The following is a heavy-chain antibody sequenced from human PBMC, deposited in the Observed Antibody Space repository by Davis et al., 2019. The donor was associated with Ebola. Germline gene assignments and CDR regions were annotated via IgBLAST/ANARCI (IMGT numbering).Heavy chain of an antibody. CDR3: ARGGFDFSGAFDP. J-gene: IGHJ5*02. D-gene: IGHD3/OR15-3a*01. Sequence: ASVKVSCKASGYTFTSYGISWVRQAPGQRLEWMGWINAGNGNTKYSQKFQGRVTITRDTSTSTAYMELRSLRSDDTAVYYCARGGFDFSGAFDPWGQGTLVTVSS. CDR2: INAGNGNT. V-gene: IGHV1-18*01. CDR1: GYTFTSYG.